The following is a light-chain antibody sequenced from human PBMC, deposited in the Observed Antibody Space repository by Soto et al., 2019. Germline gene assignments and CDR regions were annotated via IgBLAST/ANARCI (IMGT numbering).Light chain of an antibody. J-gene: IGLJ2*01. CDR3: CSYAGSSTLVV. V-gene: IGLV2-23*01. CDR1: SSDVGSYNL. Sequence: QSALTQPASVSGSPGQSITISCTVTSSDVGSYNLVSWYQQHPGKAPKLMIYEGSKRPSGVSNRFSGSKSGNTASLTISGLQAEDEADYYCCSYAGSSTLVVFGGGTKLTVL. CDR2: EGS.